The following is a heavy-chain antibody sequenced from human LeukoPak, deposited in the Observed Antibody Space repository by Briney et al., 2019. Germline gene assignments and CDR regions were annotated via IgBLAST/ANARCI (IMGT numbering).Heavy chain of an antibody. J-gene: IGHJ4*02. V-gene: IGHV4-59*01. CDR2: IFYNGNT. Sequence: SETLSLTCTVSGGSISSYYWSWIRQPPGKGLEWIGYIFYNGNTNYNPSLQSRVTLSLDTPKNQFSLKLSSVTAADTAVYYCARDLGYADPFDCWGQGTLVTVSS. CDR1: GGSISSYY. D-gene: IGHD4-17*01. CDR3: ARDLGYADPFDC.